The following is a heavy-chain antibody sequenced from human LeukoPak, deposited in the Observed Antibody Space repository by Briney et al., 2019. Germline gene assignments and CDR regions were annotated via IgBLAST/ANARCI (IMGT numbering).Heavy chain of an antibody. CDR1: GFTFSSYW. CDR2: INSDGSIT. Sequence: GGSLRLSCAASGFTFSSYWIHWVRQAPGKGLVWVSRINSDGSITTYADSVKGRFTISRDNAKNTLYLQMSSLRAEDTAVYYCAKSVKGYGMDVWGRGTTVTVSS. V-gene: IGHV3-74*01. CDR3: AKSVKGYGMDV. J-gene: IGHJ6*02.